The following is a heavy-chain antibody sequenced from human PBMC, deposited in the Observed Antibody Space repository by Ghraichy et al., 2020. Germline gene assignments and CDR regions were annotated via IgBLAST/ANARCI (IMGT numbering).Heavy chain of an antibody. D-gene: IGHD4-17*01. J-gene: IGHJ4*02. CDR3: ARGSDYGDPLL. CDR2: IYYSGST. Sequence: LSLTCAVSGGSISSGGYSWSWIRQPPGKGLEWIGYIYYSGSTYYNPSLKSRVTISVDTSKNQFSLKLSSVTAADTAVYYCARGSDYGDPLLWGQGTLVTVSS. CDR1: GGSISSGGYS. V-gene: IGHV4-30-4*07.